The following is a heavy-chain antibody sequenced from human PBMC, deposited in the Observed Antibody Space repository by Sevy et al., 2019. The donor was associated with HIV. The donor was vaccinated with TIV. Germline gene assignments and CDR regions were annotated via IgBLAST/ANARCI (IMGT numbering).Heavy chain of an antibody. J-gene: IGHJ5*02. CDR1: GFTFSSYA. CDR3: AKEGFEGYRSGSGFDP. CDR2: ISGSGGST. V-gene: IGHV3-23*01. D-gene: IGHD6-19*01. Sequence: GGCLRLSCAASGFTFSSYAMSWVRQAPGKGLEWVSAISGSGGSTYYADSVKGRFTISRDNSKNTLYLQMNSLRAEDTAVYYCAKEGFEGYRSGSGFDPWGQGTLVFVSS.